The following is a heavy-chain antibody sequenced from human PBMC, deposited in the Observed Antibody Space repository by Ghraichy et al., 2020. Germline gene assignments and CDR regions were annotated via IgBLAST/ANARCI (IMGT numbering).Heavy chain of an antibody. Sequence: GGSLRLSCVVSGFTFSSFSMNWVRQAPGKGLEWVSYISSSTSTIYYAESVKGRFTISRDNAKNSLYLQMNSLRAEDTAVYFCARKMDVWGKGTTVTVSS. CDR3: ARKMDV. J-gene: IGHJ6*04. CDR2: ISSSTSTI. CDR1: GFTFSSFS. V-gene: IGHV3-48*01.